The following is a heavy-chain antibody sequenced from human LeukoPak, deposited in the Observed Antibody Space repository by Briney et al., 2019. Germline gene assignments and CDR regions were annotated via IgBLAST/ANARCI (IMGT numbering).Heavy chain of an antibody. J-gene: IGHJ1*01. CDR2: INLSGGAT. V-gene: IGHV1-46*01. CDR3: AREGYCSGASCHSGAHFQH. CDR1: GYTFTTYY. D-gene: IGHD2-15*01. Sequence: ASVKVSCKASGYTFTTYYMHWLRQAPGQGLEGMGIINLSGGATTYAQKFQGRVTMTRDMSTSTVYMELSSLRSADTAAYYCAREGYCSGASCHSGAHFQHWGQGTLITVSS.